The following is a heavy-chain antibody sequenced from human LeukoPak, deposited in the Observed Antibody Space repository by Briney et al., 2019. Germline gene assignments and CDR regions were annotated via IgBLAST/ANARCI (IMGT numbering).Heavy chain of an antibody. Sequence: GGSLRLSCAASGFTFSSYSMNWVRQAPGKGLEWVSSISSSSSYLYYADSVKGRFSISRDNAKNSLYLQMNSLRAEDTAVYYCARDRCSGGSCKYYFDYWGQGTLVTVSS. CDR1: GFTFSSYS. J-gene: IGHJ4*02. CDR2: ISSSSSYL. CDR3: ARDRCSGGSCKYYFDY. D-gene: IGHD2-15*01. V-gene: IGHV3-21*01.